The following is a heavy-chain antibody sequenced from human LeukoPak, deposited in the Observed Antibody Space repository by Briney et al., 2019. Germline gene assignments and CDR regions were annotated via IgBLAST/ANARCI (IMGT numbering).Heavy chain of an antibody. CDR3: ARYEYNSGQIFDY. CDR1: GFTFSSYS. D-gene: IGHD6-19*01. CDR2: IDSSSSTI. Sequence: GGSLRLSCEASGFTFSSYSMNWVRQAPGEGLEWHSYIDSSSSTIYYADSVKGRFTIFRDNAKKSLYLQMNSLRDEDTAVYYCARYEYNSGQIFDYWGQGTLVTVSS. J-gene: IGHJ4*02. V-gene: IGHV3-48*02.